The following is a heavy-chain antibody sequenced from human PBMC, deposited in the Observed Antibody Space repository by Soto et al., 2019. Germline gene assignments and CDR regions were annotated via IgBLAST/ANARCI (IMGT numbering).Heavy chain of an antibody. Sequence: TSETLSLTCAVYGGSFSGYYWSWIRQPPGKGLEWIGEINHSGSTNYNPSLKSRVTISVDTSKNQFSLKLSSVTAADTAVYYCARGYCSGGSCGFRYVARPDAFDIWGQGTMVTVSS. J-gene: IGHJ3*02. V-gene: IGHV4-34*01. D-gene: IGHD2-15*01. CDR2: INHSGST. CDR3: ARGYCSGGSCGFRYVARPDAFDI. CDR1: GGSFSGYY.